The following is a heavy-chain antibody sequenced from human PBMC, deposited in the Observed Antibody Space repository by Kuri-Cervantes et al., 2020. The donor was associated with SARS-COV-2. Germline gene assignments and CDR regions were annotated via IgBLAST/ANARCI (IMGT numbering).Heavy chain of an antibody. D-gene: IGHD3-10*01. Sequence: GESLKISCAASGFTFSSYAMSWVRQAPGKGLEWVSAISGSGGSTYYADSVKGRFTISRDNSKNTLYLQMSSLRSEDTAVYYCAAWHYYGSGSYDYGMDVWGQGTTVTVSS. CDR1: GFTFSSYA. CDR2: ISGSGGST. V-gene: IGHV3-23*01. CDR3: AAWHYYGSGSYDYGMDV. J-gene: IGHJ6*02.